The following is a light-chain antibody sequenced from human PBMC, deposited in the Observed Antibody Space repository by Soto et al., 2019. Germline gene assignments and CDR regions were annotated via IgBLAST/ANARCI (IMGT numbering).Light chain of an antibody. J-gene: IGLJ3*02. CDR2: DNN. Sequence: QSVLTQPPSVSGAPGQRVTISCTGSSSNIGASYGVHWYQQLPGTAPKLLIYDNNNRPSGVPDRFSGSKSGTSASLAITGLQAEDEANYYCQSYDSSLSGNWVFGGGTKLTVL. V-gene: IGLV1-40*01. CDR3: QSYDSSLSGNWV. CDR1: SSNIGASYG.